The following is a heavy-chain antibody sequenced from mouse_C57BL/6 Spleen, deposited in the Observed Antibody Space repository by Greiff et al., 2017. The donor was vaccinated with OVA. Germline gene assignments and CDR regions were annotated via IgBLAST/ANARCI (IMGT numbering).Heavy chain of an antibody. V-gene: IGHV5-17*01. CDR3: ARGGMRDY. CDR1: GFTFSDYG. Sequence: EVQLQESGGGLVKPGGSLKLSCAASGFTFSDYGMHWVRQAPEKGLEWVAYISSGSSTIYYADTVKGRFTISRDNAKNTLFLQMTSLRSEDTAMYYCARGGMRDYWGQGTTLTVSS. J-gene: IGHJ2*01. CDR2: ISSGSSTI.